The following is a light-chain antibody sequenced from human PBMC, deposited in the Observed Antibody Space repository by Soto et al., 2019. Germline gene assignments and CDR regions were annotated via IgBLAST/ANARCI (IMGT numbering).Light chain of an antibody. CDR2: GAS. CDR1: QSVSSGY. V-gene: IGKV3-20*01. Sequence: DIVLTQSPGTLSLSPGERATLSCRASQSVSSGYLAWYQQKPGQAPRLLIYGASSRATGIPDRFSGSGSGKDFTLTVSRLEPEDFAVYFCQQYSSSPETFGQGTKVEVK. J-gene: IGKJ1*01. CDR3: QQYSSSPET.